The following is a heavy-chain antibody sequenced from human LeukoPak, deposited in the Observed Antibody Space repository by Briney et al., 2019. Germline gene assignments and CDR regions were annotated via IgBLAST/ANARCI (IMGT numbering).Heavy chain of an antibody. V-gene: IGHV3-21*01. Sequence: GGSLRLSCAASGFTFSSYSMNWVRQAPGKGLEWVSSISSSSSYIYYADSVKGRFTISRDNAKNSLYLQMNSLRAEDTAVYYCARVLLYGGYTGQGYYFDYWGQGTLVTVSS. CDR3: ARVLLYGGYTGQGYYFDY. J-gene: IGHJ4*02. CDR2: ISSSSSYI. D-gene: IGHD5-12*01. CDR1: GFTFSSYS.